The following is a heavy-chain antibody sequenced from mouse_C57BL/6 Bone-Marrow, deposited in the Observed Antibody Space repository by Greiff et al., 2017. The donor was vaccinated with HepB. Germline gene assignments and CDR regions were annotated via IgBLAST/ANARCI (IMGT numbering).Heavy chain of an antibody. CDR2: ISSGSSTI. CDR1: GFTFSDYG. Sequence: VQLKESGGGLVKPGGSLKLSCAASGFTFSDYGMHWVRQAPEKGLEWVAYISSGSSTIYYADTVKGRFTISRDNAKNTLFLQMTSLRSEDTAMYYCARRRGDWYFDVWGTGTTVTVSS. V-gene: IGHV5-17*01. CDR3: ARRRGDWYFDV. J-gene: IGHJ1*03.